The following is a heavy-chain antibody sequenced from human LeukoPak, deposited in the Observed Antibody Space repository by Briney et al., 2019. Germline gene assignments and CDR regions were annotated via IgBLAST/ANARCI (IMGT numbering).Heavy chain of an antibody. CDR2: INHSGST. CDR1: GGSFSGYY. D-gene: IGHD6-6*01. Sequence: SETLSLTCAVYGGSFSGYYWSWIRQPPGKGLEWIGEINHSGSTNYNPSLKSRVTISVDTSKNQFSLQLSSVTAAATAVYYCARALLAYSSSPVIAAADYGMDVWGQGTTVTVSS. CDR3: ARALLAYSSSPVIAAADYGMDV. J-gene: IGHJ6*02. V-gene: IGHV4-34*01.